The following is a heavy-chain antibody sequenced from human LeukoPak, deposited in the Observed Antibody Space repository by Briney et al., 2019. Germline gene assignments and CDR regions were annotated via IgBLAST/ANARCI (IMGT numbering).Heavy chain of an antibody. CDR1: GFGFSSCE. CDR2: ISSSGSTI. CDR3: ARALPSSWYYFDY. V-gene: IGHV3-48*03. D-gene: IGHD6-13*01. J-gene: IGHJ4*02. Sequence: GGSLRLSCAASGFGFSSCEMNWVRQAPGKGLEWVSYISSSGSTIHYADSVKGRFTISRDNAKNSLYLQMNSLRAEDTAVYYCARALPSSWYYFDYWGQGTLVTVSS.